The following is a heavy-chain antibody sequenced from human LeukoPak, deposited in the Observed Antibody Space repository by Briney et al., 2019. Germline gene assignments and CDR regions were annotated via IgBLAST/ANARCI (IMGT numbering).Heavy chain of an antibody. CDR2: ISGSGGST. Sequence: GGSLRLSCAASGFTFSSYAMSWVRQAPGKGLEWVSAISGSGGSTYYADSVKGRFTIPRDNSKNTLYLQMNSLRAEDTAVYYCATGGDYSNSAAFDYWGQGTLVTVSS. J-gene: IGHJ4*02. CDR1: GFTFSSYA. V-gene: IGHV3-23*01. CDR3: ATGGDYSNSAAFDY. D-gene: IGHD4-4*01.